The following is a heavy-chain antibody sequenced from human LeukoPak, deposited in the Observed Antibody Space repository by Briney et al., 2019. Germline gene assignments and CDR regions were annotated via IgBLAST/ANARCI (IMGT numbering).Heavy chain of an antibody. D-gene: IGHD3-22*01. V-gene: IGHV3-48*03. CDR2: ISSSGNTI. J-gene: IGHJ4*02. CDR1: GFSFSSSE. CDR3: AKDPRYDSSGYYPG. Sequence: GGSLRLSCADSGFSFSSSEMNWVRQAPGKGLERVSYISSSGNTIYYADSVKGRFTISRGNSKNTLYLQMNSLRAEDTAVYYCAKDPRYDSSGYYPGWGQGTLVTVSS.